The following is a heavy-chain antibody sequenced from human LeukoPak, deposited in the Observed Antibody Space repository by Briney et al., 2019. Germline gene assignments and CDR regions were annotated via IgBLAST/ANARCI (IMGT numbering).Heavy chain of an antibody. CDR2: IIPIFGTA. V-gene: IGHV1-69*13. J-gene: IGHJ6*04. Sequence: SVKVSCKASGGTFSSYAISWVRQAPGQGLEWMGGIIPIFGTANYAQKFQGRVTITADESTSTAYMELSSLRSEDTAVYYCARALGYCSSTSCYSHYYYYGMDVWGKGTTVTVSS. D-gene: IGHD2-2*01. CDR1: GGTFSSYA. CDR3: ARALGYCSSTSCYSHYYYYGMDV.